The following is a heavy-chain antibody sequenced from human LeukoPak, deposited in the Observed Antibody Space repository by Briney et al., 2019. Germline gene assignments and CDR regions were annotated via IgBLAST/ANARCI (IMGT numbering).Heavy chain of an antibody. Sequence: ASVKVSCKASGYTFTSYYMHWVRQAPGQGLEWMGIINPSGGSTSYAQKFQGRVTMTRDTSTSTVYMELSSLRSEDTAVYYCARDGFVSSGWYDWYYYMDVWGKGTTVTVS. CDR3: ARDGFVSSGWYDWYYYMDV. J-gene: IGHJ6*03. CDR1: GYTFTSYY. CDR2: INPSGGST. V-gene: IGHV1-46*01. D-gene: IGHD6-19*01.